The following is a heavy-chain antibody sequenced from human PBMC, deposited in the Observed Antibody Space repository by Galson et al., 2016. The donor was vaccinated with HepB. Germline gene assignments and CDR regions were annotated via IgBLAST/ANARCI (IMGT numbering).Heavy chain of an antibody. Sequence: SLRLSCAASGFTFKKYGMHWVRQAPGKGLEWVAVVWFDESNKYYADSVKGRFTISRDNSKNTVYLYMNSLRAEDTAVFYCARDPGREDGMDVWGQGTTVTVSS. D-gene: IGHD3-10*01. J-gene: IGHJ6*02. V-gene: IGHV3-33*01. CDR2: VWFDESNK. CDR3: ARDPGREDGMDV. CDR1: GFTFKKYG.